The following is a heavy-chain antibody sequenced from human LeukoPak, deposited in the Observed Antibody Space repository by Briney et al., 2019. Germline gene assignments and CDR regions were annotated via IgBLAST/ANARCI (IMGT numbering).Heavy chain of an antibody. CDR2: INLDGSER. J-gene: IGHJ3*01. V-gene: IGHV3-7*01. Sequence: GGSLRLSCAASGLTFTSYWMTWVRQAPGKGLEWVANINLDGSERYYADSVKGRFTISRDNPNNSLYLQMDSLSGEDTAVYYCARVGPLWFGLLNTADVWGQGTLVTVS. D-gene: IGHD3-10*01. CDR1: GLTFTSYW. CDR3: ARVGPLWFGLLNTADV.